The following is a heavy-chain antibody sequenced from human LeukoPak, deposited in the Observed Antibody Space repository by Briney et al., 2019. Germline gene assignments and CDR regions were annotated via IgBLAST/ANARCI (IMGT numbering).Heavy chain of an antibody. CDR3: ARDEGTVLWFGELLYYHYGMDV. CDR2: ISSSSSTI. CDR1: GFTFSSYS. V-gene: IGHV3-48*04. J-gene: IGHJ6*02. Sequence: RGSLRLSCAASGFTFSSYSMNWVRQAPGKGLEWVSYISSSSSTIYYADSVKGRFTISRDNAKNSLYLQMNSLRAEDTAVYYCARDEGTVLWFGELLYYHYGMDVWGQGTTVTVSS. D-gene: IGHD3-10*01.